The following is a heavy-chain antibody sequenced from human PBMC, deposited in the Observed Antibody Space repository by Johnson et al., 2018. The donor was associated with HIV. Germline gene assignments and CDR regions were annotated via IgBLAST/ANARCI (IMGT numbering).Heavy chain of an antibody. D-gene: IGHD3-16*01. Sequence: VQLVESGGGVVRPGGSLRLSCAASGFTFDDYTMHWVRQAPGKGLEWVSLISWDGGSTYYAESVKGRFTISRDNSKNTLYLKMISLRTEDTAVYYCAREGESLLDAFDIWGQGTMVTVSS. CDR2: ISWDGGST. CDR1: GFTFDDYT. V-gene: IGHV3-43*01. CDR3: AREGESLLDAFDI. J-gene: IGHJ3*02.